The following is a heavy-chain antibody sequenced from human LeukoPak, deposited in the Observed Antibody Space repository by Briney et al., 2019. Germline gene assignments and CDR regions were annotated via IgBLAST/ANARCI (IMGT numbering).Heavy chain of an antibody. Sequence: GGSLRLSCAASGFNVATNYMSWVRQVPGKGLDWVSVFSGDGYIGYADSVKGRFTVSRDSSKNTMYLQMNSLRAEDTAVYYCARFKFSVAMTTVPYWGQGTLVTVSS. CDR3: ARFKFSVAMTTVPY. CDR2: FSGDGYI. CDR1: GFNVATNY. J-gene: IGHJ4*02. D-gene: IGHD4-17*01. V-gene: IGHV3-53*01.